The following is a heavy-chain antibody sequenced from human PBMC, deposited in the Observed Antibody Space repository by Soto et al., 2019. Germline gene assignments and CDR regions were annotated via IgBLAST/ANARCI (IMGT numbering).Heavy chain of an antibody. CDR1: GFTFSSYG. D-gene: IGHD6-13*01. CDR2: IWYDGSNK. CDR3: ARDLKQLALDY. Sequence: QPGGSLRLSXAASGFTFSSYGMHWVRQAPGKGLEWVAVIWYDGSNKYYADSVKGRFTISRDNSKNTLYLLMNSLRAEDTAVYYCARDLKQLALDYWGQGTLVTVSS. V-gene: IGHV3-33*01. J-gene: IGHJ4*02.